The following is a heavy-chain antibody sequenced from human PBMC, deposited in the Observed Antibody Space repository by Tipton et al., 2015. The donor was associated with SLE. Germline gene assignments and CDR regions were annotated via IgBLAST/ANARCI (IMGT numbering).Heavy chain of an antibody. CDR3: AKLGLGVVIDY. V-gene: IGHV3-30*04. CDR1: GFTFSNYA. J-gene: IGHJ4*02. Sequence: SLRLSCAASGFTFSNYAMHWVRQAPGKGLEWVAVISYDGSYRYYSDSVKGRFTISRDNSKNTLYLQMNSLRDEDTAVYYCAKLGLGVVIDYWGQGTLVTVSS. D-gene: IGHD3-3*01. CDR2: ISYDGSYR.